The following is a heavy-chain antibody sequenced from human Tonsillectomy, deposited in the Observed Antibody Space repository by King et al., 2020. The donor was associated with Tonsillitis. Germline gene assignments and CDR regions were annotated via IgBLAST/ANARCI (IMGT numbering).Heavy chain of an antibody. CDR3: GRYEDGVFDP. D-gene: IGHD5-24*01. Sequence: QLQESGPGLVKPSQTLSLTCTVSGGSISGGASYWSWIRQHPGKGLEWIGYIYYSDNTYYNPSLKIRLVISVDTSKNQFSLKLSSVTAADTAVYYCGRYEDGVFDPWGQGTLVTVSS. V-gene: IGHV4-31*03. CDR1: GGSISGGASY. J-gene: IGHJ5*02. CDR2: IYYSDNT.